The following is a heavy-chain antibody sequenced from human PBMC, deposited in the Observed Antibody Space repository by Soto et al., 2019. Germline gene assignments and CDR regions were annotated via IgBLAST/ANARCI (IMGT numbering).Heavy chain of an antibody. CDR3: ARDYGDESGGYFDY. CDR1: GFTFSSYG. CDR2: IWYDGSNK. J-gene: IGHJ4*02. V-gene: IGHV3-33*01. D-gene: IGHD4-17*01. Sequence: GGSLRLSCAASGFTFSSYGMHWVRQAPGKGLEWVAVIWYDGSNKYYADSVKGRFTISRDNSKNTLYLQMNSLRAEDTAVYYCARDYGDESGGYFDYWGQGTLVTVSS.